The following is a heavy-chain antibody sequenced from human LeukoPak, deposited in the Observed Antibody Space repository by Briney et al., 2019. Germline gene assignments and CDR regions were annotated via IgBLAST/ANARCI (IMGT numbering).Heavy chain of an antibody. V-gene: IGHV3-49*04. J-gene: IGHJ4*02. Sequence: SLRLSCAASGFTFSSYEMNWVRQAPGKGLEWVGFIRSKAYGGTTEYAASVKGRFTISRDDSKSIAYLQMNSLKTEDTAVYYCTRWAATLYWGQGTLVTVSS. CDR1: GFTFSSYE. CDR3: TRWAATLY. CDR2: IRSKAYGGTT. D-gene: IGHD2-15*01.